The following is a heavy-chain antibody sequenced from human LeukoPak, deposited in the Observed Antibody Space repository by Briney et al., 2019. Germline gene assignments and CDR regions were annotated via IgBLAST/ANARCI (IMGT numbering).Heavy chain of an antibody. D-gene: IGHD3-16*01. CDR1: GYTFTSYG. Sequence: GASVKVSCKASGYTFTSYGISWVRQAPGQGLEWMGWISAYNGNTNYAQKLQGRVTMTTDTSTSTAYMELRSLRSDDTAVYYCARDALPMITFGGDPAFDYWGQGTLVTVSS. J-gene: IGHJ4*02. V-gene: IGHV1-18*04. CDR2: ISAYNGNT. CDR3: ARDALPMITFGGDPAFDY.